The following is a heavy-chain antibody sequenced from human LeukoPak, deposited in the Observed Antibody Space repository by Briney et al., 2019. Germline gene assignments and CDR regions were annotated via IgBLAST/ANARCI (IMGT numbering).Heavy chain of an antibody. J-gene: IGHJ4*02. V-gene: IGHV3-9*01. Sequence: PGGSLRLSCAASGFTFDDYAMHWVRQAPGEGVEWVSGISWNSGSIGYADSVKGRFTISRDNAKNSLYLQMNSLRAEDTALYYCAKDMRRYNWNDAIDYWGQGTLVTVSS. CDR3: AKDMRRYNWNDAIDY. CDR2: ISWNSGSI. D-gene: IGHD1-1*01. CDR1: GFTFDDYA.